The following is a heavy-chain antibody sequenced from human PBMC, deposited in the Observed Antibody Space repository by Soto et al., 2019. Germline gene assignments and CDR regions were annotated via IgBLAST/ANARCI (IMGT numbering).Heavy chain of an antibody. D-gene: IGHD6-6*01. Sequence: GGSLRLSCAASGFTFSSYSMNWVRQAPGKGLEWVSYISSSSSTIYYADSVKGRFTISRDNAKNSLYLQMNSLRDEDTAVYYCGAARWIKYGMDVWGQGTTVTVSS. V-gene: IGHV3-48*02. CDR1: GFTFSSYS. CDR3: GAARWIKYGMDV. J-gene: IGHJ6*02. CDR2: ISSSSSTI.